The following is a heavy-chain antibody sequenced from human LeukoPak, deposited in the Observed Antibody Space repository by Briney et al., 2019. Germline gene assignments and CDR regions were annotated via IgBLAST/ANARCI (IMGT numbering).Heavy chain of an antibody. J-gene: IGHJ3*02. CDR2: IYYSGST. D-gene: IGHD2-15*01. Sequence: SETLSLTCTVSGGSISSYYWSWIRQPPGKGLEWTGYIYYSGSTNYNPSLKSRVTISVDTSKNQFSLKLSSVTAADTAVYYCARRGRSAANAFDIWGQGTMVTVSS. CDR3: ARRGRSAANAFDI. V-gene: IGHV4-59*01. CDR1: GGSISSYY.